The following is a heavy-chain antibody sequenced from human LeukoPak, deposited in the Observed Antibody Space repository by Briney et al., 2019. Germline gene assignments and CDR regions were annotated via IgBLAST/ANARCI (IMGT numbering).Heavy chain of an antibody. D-gene: IGHD3-22*01. Sequence: PGGSLRLSCAASGFTVSSNYMSWVRQAPGKGLEWVSVIYSGGSTYYADSVKGRFTISRDNSKNTLYVQVNSLGTEDTAVYYCAKGSYYDSSGSFYFDYWGQGTLVTVSS. V-gene: IGHV3-53*01. CDR1: GFTVSSNY. J-gene: IGHJ4*02. CDR2: IYSGGST. CDR3: AKGSYYDSSGSFYFDY.